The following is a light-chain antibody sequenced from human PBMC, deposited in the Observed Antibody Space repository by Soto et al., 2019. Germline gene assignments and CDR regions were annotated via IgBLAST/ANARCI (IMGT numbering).Light chain of an antibody. J-gene: IGKJ1*01. Sequence: EIVLTQSPATLSSFPGERATLSCRASQSVSSNLAWYQQKPGQAPRLLIYGASTRATGIPARFSGSGSGTEFTLTISSLQSEDFAVYYCQQYNNWPRGTFGQGTKVDIK. CDR2: GAS. CDR1: QSVSSN. CDR3: QQYNNWPRGT. V-gene: IGKV3-15*01.